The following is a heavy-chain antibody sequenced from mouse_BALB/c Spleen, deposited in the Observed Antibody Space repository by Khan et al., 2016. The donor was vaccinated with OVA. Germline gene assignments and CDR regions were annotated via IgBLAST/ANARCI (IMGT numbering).Heavy chain of an antibody. D-gene: IGHD1-2*01. CDR1: GYTFTDYY. CDR3: ARRNYFGYTLAY. J-gene: IGHJ3*01. Sequence: QVQLQQSGAELARPGASVKLSCKASGYTFTDYYINWVKQRTGQGLEWIGEISPGSGDTYYNERFKGKATLTADKSSSTAYMQLSSLTSEASAVYCGARRNYFGYTLAYWGQGTLVTVSA. CDR2: ISPGSGDT. V-gene: IGHV1-77*01.